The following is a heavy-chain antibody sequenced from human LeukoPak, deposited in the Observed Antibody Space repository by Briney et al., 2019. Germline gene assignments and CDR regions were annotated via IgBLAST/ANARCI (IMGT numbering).Heavy chain of an antibody. CDR3: ANQKSLLSYDSSGPDAFDI. D-gene: IGHD3-22*01. CDR1: GYTFTSYY. CDR2: INPSGGST. J-gene: IGHJ3*02. V-gene: IGHV1-46*01. Sequence: ASVKVSCKASGYTFTSYYMHWVRQAPGQGLEWMGIINPSGGSTSYAQKFQGRVTMTRDTSTSTVYMELSSLRSEDTAVYYCANQKSLLSYDSSGPDAFDIWGQGTMVTVSS.